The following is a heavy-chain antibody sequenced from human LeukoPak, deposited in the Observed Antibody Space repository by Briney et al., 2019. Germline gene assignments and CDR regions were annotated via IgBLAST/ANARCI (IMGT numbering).Heavy chain of an antibody. CDR2: IWYDGSNK. J-gene: IGHJ3*02. V-gene: IGHV3-33*01. Sequence: GGSLRLSGAASGFTFSSYGMHWVRQAPGKGLEWVALIWYDGSNKNYADSVKGRFTISRDNSKNTLYLQMNSLRAEDSAVYYCARDLSGRAGAFDIWGLGTMVTVSS. D-gene: IGHD1-26*01. CDR3: ARDLSGRAGAFDI. CDR1: GFTFSSYG.